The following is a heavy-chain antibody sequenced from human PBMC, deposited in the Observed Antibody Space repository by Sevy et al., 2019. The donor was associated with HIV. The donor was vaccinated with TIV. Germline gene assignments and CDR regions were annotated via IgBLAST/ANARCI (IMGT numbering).Heavy chain of an antibody. CDR2: INPNSGGT. CDR3: ARDGLEYSSALLCYYGMDV. V-gene: IGHV1-2*02. CDR1: GYTFTGYY. D-gene: IGHD6-6*01. Sequence: ASVKVSCKASGYTFTGYYMHWVRQAPGQGLEWMGWINPNSGGTNYAQKFQGRVTMTRDTSISTAYMELSRLRSDDTAVYYCARDGLEYSSALLCYYGMDVWGQGTTVTVSS. J-gene: IGHJ6*02.